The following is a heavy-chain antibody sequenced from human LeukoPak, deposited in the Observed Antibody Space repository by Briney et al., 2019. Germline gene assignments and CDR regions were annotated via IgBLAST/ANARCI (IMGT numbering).Heavy chain of an antibody. Sequence: PGGSLRLSCAASGVTFSSYAMHWVRQAPGKGLEWVAVISYDGSNKYYADSVKGRFTISRDNSKNTLYLQMNSLRAEDTAVYYCARGKPFDYWGQGTLVTVSS. V-gene: IGHV3-30-3*01. CDR2: ISYDGSNK. CDR3: ARGKPFDY. J-gene: IGHJ4*02. CDR1: GVTFSSYA.